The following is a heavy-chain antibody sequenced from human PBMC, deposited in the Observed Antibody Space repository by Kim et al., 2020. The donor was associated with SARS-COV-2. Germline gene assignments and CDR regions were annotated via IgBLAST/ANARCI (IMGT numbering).Heavy chain of an antibody. CDR2: INSDGSST. Sequence: GGSLRLSCAASGFTFSSYWMHWVRQAPGKGLVWVSRINSDGSSTSYADSVKGRFTISRDNAKNTLYLQMNSLRAEDTAVYYCARDPIAAAGTYGGGWFDPWGQGTLVTVSS. CDR3: ARDPIAAAGTYGGGWFDP. V-gene: IGHV3-74*01. CDR1: GFTFSSYW. D-gene: IGHD6-13*01. J-gene: IGHJ5*02.